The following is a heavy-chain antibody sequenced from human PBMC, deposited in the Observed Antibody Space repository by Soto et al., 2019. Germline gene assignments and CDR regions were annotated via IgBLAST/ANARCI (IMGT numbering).Heavy chain of an antibody. CDR2: IITLCGTA. Sequence: VQLMQSGAEVKQPGSSVKVSCKASGGTFSSHSINWVRQAPGQGLEWMGGIITLCGTANYAQNFQGRVTITADQSTSTAYMELNRLRSDDTAVYYCAREVGYGDFSAALMDWGQGTLVTVSS. J-gene: IGHJ4*02. V-gene: IGHV1-69*01. CDR1: GGTFSSHS. D-gene: IGHD4-17*01. CDR3: AREVGYGDFSAALMD.